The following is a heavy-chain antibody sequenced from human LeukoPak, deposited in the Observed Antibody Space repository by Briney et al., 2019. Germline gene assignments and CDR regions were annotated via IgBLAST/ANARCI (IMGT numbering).Heavy chain of an antibody. CDR1: GGSISSSSYY. J-gene: IGHJ4*02. CDR2: IYYSGST. V-gene: IGHV4-39*07. Sequence: SETLSLTCTVSGGSISSSSYYWGWIRQPPGKGLEWIGSIYYSGSTYYNPSLKSRVTISVDTSKNQFSLKLGSVTAADTAVYYCARGPGAVRGVISYWGQGTLVTVSS. CDR3: ARGPGAVRGVISY. D-gene: IGHD3-10*01.